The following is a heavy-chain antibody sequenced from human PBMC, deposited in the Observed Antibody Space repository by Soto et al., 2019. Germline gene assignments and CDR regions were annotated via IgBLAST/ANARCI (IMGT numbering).Heavy chain of an antibody. J-gene: IGHJ4*02. D-gene: IGHD1-26*01. V-gene: IGHV4-59*01. Sequence: PSETLSLTCTVSGVSGDSIRSYYWSWIRQPPGKALEWIGYIHYSGSTNYNPSLKSRVTTSTDASKNQFSLKLTSVTAADTAVYYCARSGDFAFFDHWGQGILVTVSS. CDR2: IHYSGST. CDR1: GDSIRSYY. CDR3: ARSGDFAFFDH.